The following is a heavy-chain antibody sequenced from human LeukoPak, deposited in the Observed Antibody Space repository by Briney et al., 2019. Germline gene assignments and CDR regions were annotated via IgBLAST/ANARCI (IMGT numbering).Heavy chain of an antibody. D-gene: IGHD4-17*01. CDR2: ISYDGSNK. CDR3: ARGGGYDYGDPCDY. V-gene: IGHV3-30-3*01. CDR1: GFFVSNNY. J-gene: IGHJ4*02. Sequence: PGGSLRLSCAASGFFVSNNYMSWVRQAPGKGLEWVAVISYDGSNKYYADSVKGRFTISRDNSKNTLYLQMNSLRAEDTAVYYCARGGGYDYGDPCDYWGQGTLVTVSS.